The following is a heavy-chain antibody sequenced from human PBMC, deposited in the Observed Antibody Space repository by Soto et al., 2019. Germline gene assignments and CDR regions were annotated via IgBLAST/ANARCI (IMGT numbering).Heavy chain of an antibody. J-gene: IGHJ6*02. D-gene: IGHD1-20*01. CDR3: ARDPESGIPYYYGMDF. V-gene: IGHV3-48*03. CDR1: GFTLSSYE. CDR2: ISSSGSTI. Sequence: PXGSLRLPCAASGFTLSSYEMNWVRQAPGKGLDWVSYISSSGSTIYYADSVKGRFTISRDNAKNSLYLQMNSLRAEDTAVYYCARDPESGIPYYYGMDFWGQGTTVTVSS.